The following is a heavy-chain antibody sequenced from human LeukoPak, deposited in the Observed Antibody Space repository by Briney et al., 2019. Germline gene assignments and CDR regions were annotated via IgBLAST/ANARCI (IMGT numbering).Heavy chain of an antibody. CDR3: ATCIAAAGTEDY. CDR2: IYYSGST. Sequence: SETLSLTCTVSGGSISSSNYYWGWIRQPPGKGLEWIGSIYYSGSTYYNPSLKSRVTISVDTSENQFSLKLSSVTAADTAVYYCATCIAAAGTEDYWGQGTLVTVSS. V-gene: IGHV4-39*01. D-gene: IGHD6-13*01. CDR1: GGSISSSNYY. J-gene: IGHJ4*02.